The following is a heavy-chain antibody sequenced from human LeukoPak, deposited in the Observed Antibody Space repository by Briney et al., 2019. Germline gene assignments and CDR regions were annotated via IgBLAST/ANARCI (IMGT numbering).Heavy chain of an antibody. CDR1: GGSISSLIYY. D-gene: IGHD5-24*01. V-gene: IGHV4-39*07. CDR2: LHYSGST. CDR3: ARVGPIK. J-gene: IGHJ4*02. Sequence: SETLSLTCTVSGGSISSLIYYWGWIRQPPGKGLEWIGSLHYSGSTYYSPSLKSRVTISVDTSRNQFSLKLTSVTAADTAVYYCARVGPIKWGQGTLVTVSS.